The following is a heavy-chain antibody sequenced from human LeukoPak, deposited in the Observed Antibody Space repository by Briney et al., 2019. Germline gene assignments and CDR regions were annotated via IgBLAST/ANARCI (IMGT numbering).Heavy chain of an antibody. J-gene: IGHJ4*02. CDR1: GFTFSDYY. CDR3: ARSGDILTGYSSTYYFDY. D-gene: IGHD3-9*01. Sequence: GGSLRLSCAASGFTFSDYYMSWIRQAPGKGLEWLSCISSSGRTIYYADSVKGRFTISRDNAKNSLYLQMNSLRAEDTAVYYCARSGDILTGYSSTYYFDYWGQGTLVTVSS. V-gene: IGHV3-11*01. CDR2: ISSSGRTI.